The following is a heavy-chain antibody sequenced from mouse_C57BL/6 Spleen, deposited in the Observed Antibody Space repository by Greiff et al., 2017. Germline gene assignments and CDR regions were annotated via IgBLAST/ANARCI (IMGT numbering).Heavy chain of an antibody. Sequence: EVKLMESGEGLVKPGGSLKLSCAASGFTFSSYAMSWVRQTPEKRLEWVAYISSGGDYIYYADTVKGRFTISRDNARNTLYLQMSSLKSEDTAMYYCTSHYYGSSYYFGYWGQGTTLTVSS. CDR3: TSHYYGSSYYFGY. V-gene: IGHV5-9-1*02. CDR2: ISSGGDYI. J-gene: IGHJ2*01. CDR1: GFTFSSYA. D-gene: IGHD1-1*01.